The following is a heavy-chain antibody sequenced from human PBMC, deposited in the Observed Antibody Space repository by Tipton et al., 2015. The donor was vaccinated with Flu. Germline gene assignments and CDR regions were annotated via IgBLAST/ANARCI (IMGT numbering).Heavy chain of an antibody. D-gene: IGHD3-3*01. Sequence: GSLRLSCAASGFTFSSYAMSWVRQAPGKGLEWVSAISGSGGSTYYADSVKGRFTISRDNSKNALYLQMNSLRAEETAVYYCAKYSGGDFWSYYYYGMDVWGQGTTVTVSS. CDR3: AKYSGGDFWSYYYYGMDV. CDR2: ISGSGGST. J-gene: IGHJ6*02. V-gene: IGHV3-23*01. CDR1: GFTFSSYA.